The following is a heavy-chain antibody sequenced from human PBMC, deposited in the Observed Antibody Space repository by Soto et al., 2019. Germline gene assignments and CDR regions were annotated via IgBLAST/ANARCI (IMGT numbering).Heavy chain of an antibody. CDR3: ARSQGSSTSLEIYYYYYYGMDV. CDR2: IIPISGTA. J-gene: IGHJ6*02. V-gene: IGHV1-69*13. D-gene: IGHD2-2*01. CDR1: GGTFSSYA. Sequence: SVKVSCKASGGTFSSYASSWVRQAPGQGLEWMGGIIPISGTANYAQKFQGRVTITADESTSTAYMELSSLRSEDTAVYYCARSQGSSTSLEIYYYYYYGMDVWGQGTTVTVS.